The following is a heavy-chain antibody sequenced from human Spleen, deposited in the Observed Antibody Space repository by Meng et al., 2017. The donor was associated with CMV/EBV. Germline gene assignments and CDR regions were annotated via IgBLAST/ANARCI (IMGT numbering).Heavy chain of an antibody. D-gene: IGHD1-1*01. CDR3: ARDQLIDPLGDFDY. CDR1: GGSISSYY. J-gene: IGHJ4*02. Sequence: QVQLQESGPGLVRPSEALPLTCHVSGGSISSYYWSWIRQPAGKGLEWIGRIYTSGSTNYNPSLKSRVTMSVDTSKNQFSLKLSSVTAADTAVYYCARDQLIDPLGDFDYWGQGTLVTVSS. V-gene: IGHV4-4*07. CDR2: IYTSGST.